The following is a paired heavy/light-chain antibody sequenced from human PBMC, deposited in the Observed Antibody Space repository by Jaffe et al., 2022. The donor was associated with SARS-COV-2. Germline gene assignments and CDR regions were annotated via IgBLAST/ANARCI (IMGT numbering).Heavy chain of an antibody. CDR2: IYYSGST. D-gene: IGHD5-12*01. V-gene: IGHV4-39*01. J-gene: IGHJ5*02. CDR1: GGSISSSSYY. Sequence: QLQLQESGPGLVKPSETLSLTCTVSGGSISSSSYYWGWIRQPPGKGLEWIGSIYYSGSTYYNPSLKSRVTISVDTSKNQFSLKLSSVTAADTAVYYCARHDPSRQGGEMATTPGWFDPWGQGTLVTVSS. CDR3: ARHDPSRQGGEMATTPGWFDP.
Light chain of an antibody. Sequence: SYELTQPPSVSVSPGQTARITCSGDALPKQYAYWYQQKPGQAPVLVIYKDSERPSGIPERFSGSSSGTTVTLTISGVQAEDEADYYCQSADSSGTYEVFGGGTKLTVL. J-gene: IGLJ3*02. V-gene: IGLV3-25*03. CDR3: QSADSSGTYEV. CDR2: KDS. CDR1: ALPKQY.